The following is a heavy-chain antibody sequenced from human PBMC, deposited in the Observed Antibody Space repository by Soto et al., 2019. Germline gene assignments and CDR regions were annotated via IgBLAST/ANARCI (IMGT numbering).Heavy chain of an antibody. D-gene: IGHD3-10*01. CDR2: IIPILGIA. Sequence: QVQLVQSGAEVKKPGSSVKFSCKASVGTFSSYTISWVRQAHGQGVEWMGRIIPILGIANYAQKFQGRVTITADKSASTAYIELSSLRSEETAVYYCASKYGSVTFLSYWGQGTLVTVSS. J-gene: IGHJ4*02. CDR1: VGTFSSYT. CDR3: ASKYGSVTFLSY. V-gene: IGHV1-69*02.